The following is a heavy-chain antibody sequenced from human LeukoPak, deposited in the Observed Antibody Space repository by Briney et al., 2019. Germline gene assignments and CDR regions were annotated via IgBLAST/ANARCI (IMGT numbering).Heavy chain of an antibody. CDR1: GFNFASYS. CDR2: ITSISSPI. Sequence: PGGSPRLSCAASGFNFASYSMNWVRQAPGKGLEWVSYITSISSPIHYSDSVKGRFTTSRDNAKNSLYLQMSSLRDEDTAVYYCVRDPHAFDIWGQGTMVTVSS. V-gene: IGHV3-48*02. CDR3: VRDPHAFDI. J-gene: IGHJ3*02.